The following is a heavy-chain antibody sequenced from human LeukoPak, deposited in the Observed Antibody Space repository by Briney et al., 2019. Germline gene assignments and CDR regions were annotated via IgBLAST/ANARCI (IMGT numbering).Heavy chain of an antibody. CDR3: ARDYYGSGSYYNDDYYYYYMDV. Sequence: SVKVSCKASGGTFSSYAISWVRQAPGQGLEWMGGIIPIFGTANYAQKFQGRVTITTDESTSTAYMELSSLRSEDTAVYYCARDYYGSGSYYNDDYYYYYMDVWGKGTTATVSS. J-gene: IGHJ6*03. CDR2: IIPIFGTA. V-gene: IGHV1-69*05. D-gene: IGHD3-10*01. CDR1: GGTFSSYA.